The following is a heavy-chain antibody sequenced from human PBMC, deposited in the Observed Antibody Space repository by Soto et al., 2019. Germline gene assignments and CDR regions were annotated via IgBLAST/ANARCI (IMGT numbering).Heavy chain of an antibody. V-gene: IGHV4-31*03. J-gene: IGHJ5*02. Sequence: SETLSLTCTVSGGSISSAAYCWSWIRQSPDKGLEWIGHIYDGGSTYNSPSLKGRVTISVDTSKNQFSLKLSSVTAADTAVYYCARVGGINWFDPWGQGTLVTVSS. D-gene: IGHD1-20*01. CDR3: ARVGGINWFDP. CDR1: GGSISSAAYC. CDR2: IYDGGST.